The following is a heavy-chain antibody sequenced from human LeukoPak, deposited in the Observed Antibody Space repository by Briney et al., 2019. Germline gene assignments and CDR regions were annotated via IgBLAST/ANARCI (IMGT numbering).Heavy chain of an antibody. V-gene: IGHV4-59*01. J-gene: IGHJ4*02. CDR3: ARASYGSGPKGPDY. CDR1: GGSISDYY. D-gene: IGHD3-10*01. Sequence: PSETLSLTCTVSGGSISDYYWSWIRQPPGKGLEWIAFIYSSGSTRYNPSLKSRVTISVDTSKNQFSLKVTSLTAADTAVYYCARASYGSGPKGPDYWGQGTLVTVSS. CDR2: IYSSGST.